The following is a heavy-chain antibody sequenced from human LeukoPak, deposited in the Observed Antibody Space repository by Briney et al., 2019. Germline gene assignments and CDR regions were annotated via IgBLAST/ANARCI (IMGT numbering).Heavy chain of an antibody. J-gene: IGHJ4*02. V-gene: IGHV3-64*01. Sequence: PGGSLRLSCAASGFTFSSYAMHWVRQAPGKGLEYVSAISSNGGSTYYANSVKGRFTISRDNSKNTLYLQMGSLRAEDMAVYYCARAYYDSSGYYSYYFDYWGQGTLVTVSS. CDR2: ISSNGGST. CDR1: GFTFSSYA. D-gene: IGHD3-22*01. CDR3: ARAYYDSSGYYSYYFDY.